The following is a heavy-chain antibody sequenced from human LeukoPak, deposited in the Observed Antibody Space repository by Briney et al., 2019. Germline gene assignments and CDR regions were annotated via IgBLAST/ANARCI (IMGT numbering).Heavy chain of an antibody. CDR3: ARALAVVAATPDY. CDR1: GFTFSSYS. CDR2: ISSSSTI. J-gene: IGHJ4*02. V-gene: IGHV3-48*01. D-gene: IGHD2-15*01. Sequence: PGGSLRLSCAASGFTFSSYSMNWVRQAPGKGLEWVSYISSSSTIYYADSVKGRFTISRDNAKNSLYLQMNSLRAEDTAVYYCARALAVVAATPDYWGQGTLVTVSS.